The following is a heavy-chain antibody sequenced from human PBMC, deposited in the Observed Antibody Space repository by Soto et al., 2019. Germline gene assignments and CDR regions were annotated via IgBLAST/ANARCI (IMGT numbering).Heavy chain of an antibody. J-gene: IGHJ6*02. CDR2: IYYSGST. CDR3: ARGRNIAMVAQKPGDSYHYIWDV. D-gene: IGHD2-21*02. Sequence: SETLSLTCTVSGGSISSYYWSWIRQPPGKGLEWIGYIYYSGSTNYNPSLKSRVTISVDTSKNQFSLQLDSVTPGDTAVYYCARGRNIAMVAQKPGDSYHYIWDVGGLGTTLTVSS. CDR1: GGSISSYY. V-gene: IGHV4-59*12.